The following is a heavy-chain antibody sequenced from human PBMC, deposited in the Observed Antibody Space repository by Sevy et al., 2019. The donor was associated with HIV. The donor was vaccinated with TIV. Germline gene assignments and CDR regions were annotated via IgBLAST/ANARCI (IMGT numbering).Heavy chain of an antibody. J-gene: IGHJ4*02. D-gene: IGHD2-2*01. CDR3: ARDGGCSITSCLLYFDS. Sequence: GGSLRLSCAASGFTFSDYYMNWVRQAPGKGLEWVSSISGRSSYIHYADSVRGRFTISRDNAKNSLYLQMNSLRADDTAVYFCARDGGCSITSCLLYFDSWGQGALVTVSS. CDR2: ISGRSSYI. V-gene: IGHV3-21*06. CDR1: GFTFSDYY.